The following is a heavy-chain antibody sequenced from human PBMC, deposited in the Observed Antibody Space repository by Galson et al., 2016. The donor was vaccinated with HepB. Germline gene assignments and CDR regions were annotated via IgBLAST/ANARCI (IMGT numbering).Heavy chain of an antibody. CDR2: IKQDGSEQ. CDR3: AKDPCNRWLNNWFDP. CDR1: GFTFSSYW. Sequence: SLRLSCAASGFTFSSYWMRWVRQAPGKRLECVANIKQDGSEQYYVDSVKGRFTISRDNAKKSLYLQMNSLRAEDTAVYYCAKDPCNRWLNNWFDPWGQGTLVTVSS. V-gene: IGHV3-7*01. D-gene: IGHD6-19*01. J-gene: IGHJ5*02.